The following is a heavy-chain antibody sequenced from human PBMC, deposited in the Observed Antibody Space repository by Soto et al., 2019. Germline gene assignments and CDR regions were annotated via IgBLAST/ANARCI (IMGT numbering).Heavy chain of an antibody. D-gene: IGHD5-12*01. CDR1: GFTVSSNY. CDR2: IYSGGST. V-gene: IGHV3-53*01. CDR3: ASGRDGYNYWPY. J-gene: IGHJ4*02. Sequence: WSLRLSCAASGFTVSSNYMSWVRQAPGKGLEWVSVIYSGGSTYYADSVKGRFTISRDNSKNTLYLQMNSLRAEDTAVYYCASGRDGYNYWPYWGQGTLVTVSS.